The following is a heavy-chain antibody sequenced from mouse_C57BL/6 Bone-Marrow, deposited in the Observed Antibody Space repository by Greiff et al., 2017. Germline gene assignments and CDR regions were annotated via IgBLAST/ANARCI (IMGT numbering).Heavy chain of an antibody. CDR3: AREGRSGYLWFAY. J-gene: IGHJ3*01. CDR2: INPGSGGT. CDR1: GYAFTNYL. V-gene: IGHV1-54*01. D-gene: IGHD3-2*02. Sequence: VQLQQSGAELVRPGTSVKVSCKASGYAFTNYLIAWVKQRPGQGLEWIGVINPGSGGTNYNEKFKGKGTLTADKSSSTAYMQLSSLTSEDSAVYFCAREGRSGYLWFAYWGQGTLVTVSA.